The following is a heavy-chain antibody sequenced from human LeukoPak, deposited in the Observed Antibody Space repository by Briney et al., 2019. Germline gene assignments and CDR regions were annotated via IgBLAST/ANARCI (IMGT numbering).Heavy chain of an antibody. V-gene: IGHV3-49*03. D-gene: IGHD3-16*01. CDR1: GFTFGDYA. CDR3: TKSRFYDYVWGGS. J-gene: IGHJ5*02. Sequence: GGSLRLSCTASGFTFGDYAMSWFRQAPGKGLEWVSLIRSKAYGGTTEYAASVEGRFTISRDDSKSIAYLQMNSLKTEDTAVYYCTKSRFYDYVWGGSWGQGTLVTVSS. CDR2: IRSKAYGGTT.